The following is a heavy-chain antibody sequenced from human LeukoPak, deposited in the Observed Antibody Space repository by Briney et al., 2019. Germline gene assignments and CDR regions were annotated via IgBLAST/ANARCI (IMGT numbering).Heavy chain of an antibody. CDR2: ISAYNGNT. CDR3: ARDHGDYDSSGYYSRYFQH. CDR1: GYTFTSYG. Sequence: ASVKVSCKASGYTFTSYGISWVRQAPGQGLEWMGWISAYNGNTNYAQKLQDRVTMTTDTSTSTAYMELRSLRSDDTAVYYCARDHGDYDSSGYYSRYFQHWGQGTLVTVSS. J-gene: IGHJ1*01. D-gene: IGHD3-22*01. V-gene: IGHV1-18*01.